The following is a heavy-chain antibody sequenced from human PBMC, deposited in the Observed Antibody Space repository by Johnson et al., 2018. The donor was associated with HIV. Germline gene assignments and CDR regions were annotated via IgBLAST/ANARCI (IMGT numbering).Heavy chain of an antibody. J-gene: IGHJ3*02. CDR1: GFTFSDYY. Sequence: QVQLVESGGGVVRPGGSLRLSCAASGFTFSDYYMGWIRQAPGKGLEWVSYISSSGNTIYSADSVKGRFPIFRDNAKTSLYLQMNSLRAEDTAVYYCARDTWDAFDIWGQGTMVTVSS. CDR3: ARDTWDAFDI. CDR2: ISSSGNTI. V-gene: IGHV3-11*04.